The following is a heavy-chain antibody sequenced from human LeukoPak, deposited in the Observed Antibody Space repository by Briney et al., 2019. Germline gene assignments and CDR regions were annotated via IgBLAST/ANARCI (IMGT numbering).Heavy chain of an antibody. D-gene: IGHD3-9*01. CDR2: IIPIFGTA. Sequence: SVKVSCKASGGTFSSYAISWVRQAPGQGLEWMGGIIPIFGTANYAQKFQGRVTITADESTSTAYMELSSLRSEDTAVYYCARSDPRYFDWLLYDYYFDYWGQGTLVTVSS. V-gene: IGHV1-69*13. J-gene: IGHJ4*02. CDR3: ARSDPRYFDWLLYDYYFDY. CDR1: GGTFSSYA.